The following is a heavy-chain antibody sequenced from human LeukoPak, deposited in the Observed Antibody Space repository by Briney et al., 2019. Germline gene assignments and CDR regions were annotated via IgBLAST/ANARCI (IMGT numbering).Heavy chain of an antibody. D-gene: IGHD1-20*01. CDR2: IDPSGGST. CDR1: GYTFTSYY. J-gene: IGHJ6*02. CDR3: ARMDNLYYYGMDV. V-gene: IGHV1-46*01. Sequence: ASVKVSCKASGYTFTSYYMHWVRQAPGQGLEWMGIIDPSGGSTSYAQKFQGRVTMTRDTSTSIVYMELSSLRSEDTAVYYCARMDNLYYYGMDVWGQGTTVTVSS.